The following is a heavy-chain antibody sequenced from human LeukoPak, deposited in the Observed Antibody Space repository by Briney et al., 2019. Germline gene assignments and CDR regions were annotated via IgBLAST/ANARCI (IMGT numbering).Heavy chain of an antibody. J-gene: IGHJ4*02. CDR1: GYTFTSYY. CDR3: ARESEYSSSPTVGYFDY. Sequence: ASVNVSCKASGYTFTSYYMHWVRQAPGQGLEWMGIINPSGGSTSYAQKFQGRVTMTRDMSTSTVYMELSSLRSEDTAVYYCARESEYSSSPTVGYFDYWGQGTLVTVSP. D-gene: IGHD6-6*01. CDR2: INPSGGST. V-gene: IGHV1-46*01.